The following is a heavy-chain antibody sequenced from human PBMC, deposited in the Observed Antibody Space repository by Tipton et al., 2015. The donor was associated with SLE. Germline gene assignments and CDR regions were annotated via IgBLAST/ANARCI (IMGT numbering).Heavy chain of an antibody. J-gene: IGHJ5*02. CDR3: ARDLREAVRFRESQIYNWFDP. CDR2: IYYSGSN. CDR1: GYSISSGYY. D-gene: IGHD3-10*01. V-gene: IGHV4-61*01. Sequence: TLSLTCAVSGYSISSGYYWGWIRQPPGKGLEWIGYIYYSGSNNYNPPLKSRVTISVDTSTNQFSLKLSSVTAAGTAGYYCARDLREAVRFRESQIYNWFDPWGQGTLVTVSS.